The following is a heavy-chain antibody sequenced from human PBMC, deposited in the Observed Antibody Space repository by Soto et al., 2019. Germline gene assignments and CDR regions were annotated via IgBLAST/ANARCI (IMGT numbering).Heavy chain of an antibody. J-gene: IGHJ4*02. V-gene: IGHV4-39*01. Sequence: SETLSLTCTVSGGSISSNNYYWAWIRQPPGKGPEWIGSIYYSGTSYYNPSLKSRVTMSVDTSKSQFSLKLYSVTAADTAVYYCARTYHIFTGSYAFDYWGQGTLVTVSS. CDR2: IYYSGTS. CDR3: ARTYHIFTGSYAFDY. CDR1: GGSISSNNYY. D-gene: IGHD3-9*01.